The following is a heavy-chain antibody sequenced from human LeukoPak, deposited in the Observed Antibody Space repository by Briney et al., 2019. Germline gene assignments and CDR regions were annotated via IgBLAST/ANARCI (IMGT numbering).Heavy chain of an antibody. Sequence: PGGSLRLSCAASGFTFSSCGMSWVRQAPGKGLEWVSAISGSGGSTYYADSVKGRFTISRDNSKNTLYLQMNSLRAEDTAVYYCAKRNYYGSGSYGGLDYWGQGTLVTVSS. D-gene: IGHD3-10*01. V-gene: IGHV3-23*01. CDR1: GFTFSSCG. CDR3: AKRNYYGSGSYGGLDY. J-gene: IGHJ4*02. CDR2: ISGSGGST.